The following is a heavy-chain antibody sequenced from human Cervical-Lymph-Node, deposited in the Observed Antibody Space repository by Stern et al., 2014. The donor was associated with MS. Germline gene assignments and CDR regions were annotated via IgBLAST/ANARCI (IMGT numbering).Heavy chain of an antibody. D-gene: IGHD1-26*01. CDR2: ISYDGGTK. V-gene: IGHV3-30*04. CDR3: ARGRAIVGLDY. Sequence: VQLVESGGGVVQPGRSLRLPCAASGFTFSSYAMYWVRQAPGKGLEWVTVISYDGGTKYYADSVKGRFTVSRDNSKSTFDLQMSSLRPEDTAVYYCARGRAIVGLDYWGQGTLVTVSS. CDR1: GFTFSSYA. J-gene: IGHJ4*02.